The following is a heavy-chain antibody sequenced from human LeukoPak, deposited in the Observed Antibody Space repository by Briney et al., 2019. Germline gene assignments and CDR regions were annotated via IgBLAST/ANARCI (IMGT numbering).Heavy chain of an antibody. CDR1: GYTFTDYY. CDR3: GRVFVNYFFDY. D-gene: IGHD3-10*02. Sequence: ASVRVSFEASGYTFTDYYIHWGRQAPGQGGEWLGWINPNTGGTNYAQKIPGRVTMTRDTSISTAYMELSRLRSDDTAVYYCGRVFVNYFFDYWGQGTQVTVSS. V-gene: IGHV1-2*02. CDR2: INPNTGGT. J-gene: IGHJ4*02.